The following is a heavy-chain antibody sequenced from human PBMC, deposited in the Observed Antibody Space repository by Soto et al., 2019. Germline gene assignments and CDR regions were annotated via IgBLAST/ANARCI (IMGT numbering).Heavy chain of an antibody. D-gene: IGHD2-15*01. CDR2: ISAYNGNT. V-gene: IGHV1-18*01. CDR1: GYTFSNYG. J-gene: IGHJ4*02. CDR3: ARDILFDY. Sequence: ASVKVSCKASGYTFSNYGITWVRQAPGQGLEWMGWISAYNGNTQYAQKFQGRVTMTRDTSASTAYMELSSLRSEDTAVYYCARDILFDYWGQGTLVTVSS.